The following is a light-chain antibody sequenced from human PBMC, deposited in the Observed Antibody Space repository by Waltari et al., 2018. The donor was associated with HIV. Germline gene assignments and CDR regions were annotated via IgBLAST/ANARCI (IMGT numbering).Light chain of an antibody. J-gene: IGLJ2*01. V-gene: IGLV2-11*01. CDR2: DVN. Sequence: QSALTQPRSVSGSPGQSVTVSCTGTSSDVGGYNYVSWYQQHPGKAPKLMIYDVNKRPSGVPDRFSGPKSGNTASLTISGLQAEDEADYYCCSYAGNYTLVFGGGTKLTVL. CDR3: CSYAGNYTLV. CDR1: SSDVGGYNY.